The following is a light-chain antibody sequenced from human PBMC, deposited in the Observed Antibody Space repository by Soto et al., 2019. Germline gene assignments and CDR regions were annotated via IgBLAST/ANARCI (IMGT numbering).Light chain of an antibody. J-gene: IGKJ2*01. Sequence: EVVLTQSPATRSLSPGERATLSCRASQRITSYLAWYQQRPGQAPRLLIYDATNRATGVPARFSGSRSGTDFTLTISSLQPEDLAVYFCQQRSDWQYTFGQGTKVEL. CDR1: QRITSY. V-gene: IGKV3-11*01. CDR3: QQRSDWQYT. CDR2: DAT.